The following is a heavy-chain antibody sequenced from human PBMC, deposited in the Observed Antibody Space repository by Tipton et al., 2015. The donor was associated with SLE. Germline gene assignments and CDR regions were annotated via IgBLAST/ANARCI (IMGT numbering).Heavy chain of an antibody. CDR3: ARIAIAPAMGEYYFDS. Sequence: TLSLTCTVSGGSISSNTHSGDWLRQSPGKGLEWIGGIYYSGTTYYNPSLDSRVTISVDTSKKQLSLQLRSVTAADTAVYYCARIAIAPAMGEYYFDSWGQGTLVTVSS. V-gene: IGHV4-39*07. CDR2: IYYSGTT. J-gene: IGHJ4*02. D-gene: IGHD2-2*01. CDR1: GGSISSNTHS.